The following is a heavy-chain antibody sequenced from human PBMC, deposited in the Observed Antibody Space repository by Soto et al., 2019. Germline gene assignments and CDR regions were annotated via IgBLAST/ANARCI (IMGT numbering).Heavy chain of an antibody. D-gene: IGHD3-10*01. V-gene: IGHV3-11*01. CDR2: ISSSGSTI. CDR1: GFTFSDYY. Sequence: PGGSLRLSCAASGFTFSDYYMSWIRQAPGKGLEWVSYISSSGSTIYYADSVKGRFTISRDNAKNSLYLQMNSLRAEDTAVYYCARAHYYGSGSYYTSTTEYYGMDVWGQGTTVTVSS. J-gene: IGHJ6*02. CDR3: ARAHYYGSGSYYTSTTEYYGMDV.